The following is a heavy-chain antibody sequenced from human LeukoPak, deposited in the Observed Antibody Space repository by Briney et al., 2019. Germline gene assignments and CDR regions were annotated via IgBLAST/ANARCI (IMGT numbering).Heavy chain of an antibody. Sequence: PSQTLSLTCTVSGGSISSGGYYWSWIRQPPGKGLEWIGYIHYSGNTYYNPSLKSRVTISIDTSKNQFSLKLSSVTAADTAMYYCARGADFWSGYLVYWGQGTLVTVSS. CDR1: GGSISSGGYY. D-gene: IGHD3-3*01. V-gene: IGHV4-30-4*08. CDR2: IHYSGNT. J-gene: IGHJ4*02. CDR3: ARGADFWSGYLVY.